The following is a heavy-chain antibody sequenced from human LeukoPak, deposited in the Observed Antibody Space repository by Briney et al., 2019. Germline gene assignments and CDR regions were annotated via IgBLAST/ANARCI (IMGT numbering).Heavy chain of an antibody. CDR1: GGSISSYY. CDR2: IYYSGST. J-gene: IGHJ6*04. Sequence: PSETLCLTCTVSGGSISSYYWSRIRQPPGKGLEWIEYIYYSGSTNYNPSLKSRVTISVDTSKNQCSVKLSSVTAADTAVYYCARDRAIAAAGTRSPYYYYYGMHVWGKGTTATVSS. CDR3: ARDRAIAAAGTRSPYYYYYGMHV. V-gene: IGHV4-59*01. D-gene: IGHD6-13*01.